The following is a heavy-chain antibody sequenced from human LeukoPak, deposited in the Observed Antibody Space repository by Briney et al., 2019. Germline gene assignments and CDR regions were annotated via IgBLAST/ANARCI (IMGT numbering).Heavy chain of an antibody. CDR3: ATLVGYGSFFDY. V-gene: IGHV5-51*01. CDR2: IYPGDSDT. J-gene: IGHJ4*02. CDR1: GYSFTSYW. D-gene: IGHD3-10*01. Sequence: GESLKISCKGSGYSFTSYWMGWVRHVTGKGLEYMGIIYPGDSDTRYSPSFQGQVTISADKSISTAYLQWSSLKASDTAMYYCATLVGYGSFFDYWGQGTLVTVSS.